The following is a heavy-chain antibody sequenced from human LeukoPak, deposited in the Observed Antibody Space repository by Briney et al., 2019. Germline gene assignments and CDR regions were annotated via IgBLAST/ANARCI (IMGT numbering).Heavy chain of an antibody. Sequence: HPGRSLRLSCAASGFTFSSYGMHWVRQAPGKGLEWVAVISYDGSNKYYADSVKGRFTISRDNSKNTLYLQMNSLRAEDTAVYYCAKEARYCSSTSCYAGYYYGMDVWGQGTTVTVSS. CDR3: AKEARYCSSTSCYAGYYYGMDV. CDR1: GFTFSSYG. D-gene: IGHD2-2*01. CDR2: ISYDGSNK. V-gene: IGHV3-30*18. J-gene: IGHJ6*02.